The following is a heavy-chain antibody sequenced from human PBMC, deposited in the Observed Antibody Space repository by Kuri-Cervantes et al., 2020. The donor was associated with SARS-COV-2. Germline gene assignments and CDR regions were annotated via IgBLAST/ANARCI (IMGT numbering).Heavy chain of an antibody. D-gene: IGHD2-2*01. Sequence: GGSLRLSCAASGFTFSSYSMNWVRQAPGKGLEWVSSISSSSSYIYYADSVKGRFTISRDNSKNTLYLQMNSLRAEDTAVYYCAREAIVVVPAAPTENWFDPWGQGTLVTVSS. J-gene: IGHJ5*02. V-gene: IGHV3-21*01. CDR2: ISSSSSYI. CDR1: GFTFSSYS. CDR3: AREAIVVVPAAPTENWFDP.